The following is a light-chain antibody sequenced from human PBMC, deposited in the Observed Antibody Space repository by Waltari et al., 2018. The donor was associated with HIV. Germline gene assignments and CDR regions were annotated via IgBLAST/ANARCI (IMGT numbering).Light chain of an antibody. CDR2: AAS. CDR1: QNISNF. V-gene: IGKV1-39*01. J-gene: IGKJ4*01. CDR3: QQSYSTPPT. Sequence: DIQMTQSPSSLSASLGDRVTITCRASQNISNFLNWYQMKPGKAPKLLIRAASSLHSGVSSRFTGSGSVTDFTLTISSLQREDFASYSCQQSYSTPPTFGGGT.